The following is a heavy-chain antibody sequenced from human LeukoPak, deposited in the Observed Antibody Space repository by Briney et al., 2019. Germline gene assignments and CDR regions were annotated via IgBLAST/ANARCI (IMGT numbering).Heavy chain of an antibody. CDR2: ISSDSSYT. V-gene: IGHV3-11*06. Sequence: GGSLRLSCAASGFFFSDYYMTWIRHAPGEGLDWISYISSDSSYTRHADSVKGPFTVSTDNAKNSLYLQMNSLRAEDTAVYYCARLHSTAAAGTYDYWGQGTLVTVSS. CDR3: ARLHSTAAAGTYDY. CDR1: GFFFSDYY. D-gene: IGHD6-13*01. J-gene: IGHJ4*02.